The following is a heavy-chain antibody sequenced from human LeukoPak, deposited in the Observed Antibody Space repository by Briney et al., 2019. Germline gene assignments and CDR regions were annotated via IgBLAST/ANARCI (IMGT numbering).Heavy chain of an antibody. J-gene: IGHJ4*02. D-gene: IGHD5-12*01. V-gene: IGHV3-7*01. Sequence: GSLRPSCTASGFAFSDYWMSWVRQAPGKGLEWLANINQDGSQTSYVDSVRGRFTVSRDNARNSLYLQMNSLRADDTAAYYCARDSSPRYSGYDWVYWGRGTLVTVSS. CDR3: ARDSSPRYSGYDWVY. CDR2: INQDGSQT. CDR1: GFAFSDYW.